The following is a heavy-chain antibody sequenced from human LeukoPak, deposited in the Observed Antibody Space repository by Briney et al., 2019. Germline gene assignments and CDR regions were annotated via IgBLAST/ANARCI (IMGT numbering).Heavy chain of an antibody. V-gene: IGHV4-34*01. D-gene: IGHD3-10*01. J-gene: IGHJ4*02. Sequence: PAETLSLTCAVDGASFSGYYGSWVRQPPGKGREWLGEINHSGSTNYNPSLKSRVTISVDTSKNQFSLKLSSVTAADTAVYCCARDRRDYYDSGSYVYYFDFWGQGTLVTVSS. CDR2: INHSGST. CDR1: GASFSGYY. CDR3: ARDRRDYYDSGSYVYYFDF.